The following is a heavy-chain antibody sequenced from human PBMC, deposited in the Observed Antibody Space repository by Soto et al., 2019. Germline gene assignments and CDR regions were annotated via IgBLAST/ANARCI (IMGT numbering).Heavy chain of an antibody. Sequence: GGSLRLSCAASGFNFSSYGMHWVRQAPGKGLEWVSAISGSGGSTYYADSVKGRFTISRDNSKNTLYLQMNSLRAEDTAVYYCAKEELIAPEYYFDYWGQGTLVTVSS. J-gene: IGHJ4*02. CDR3: AKEELIAPEYYFDY. V-gene: IGHV3-23*01. CDR1: GFNFSSYG. CDR2: ISGSGGST. D-gene: IGHD2-21*01.